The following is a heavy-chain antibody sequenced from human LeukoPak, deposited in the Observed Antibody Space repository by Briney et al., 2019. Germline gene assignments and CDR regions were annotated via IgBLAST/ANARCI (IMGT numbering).Heavy chain of an antibody. Sequence: GGSLRLSCAASGFTFSSYEMNWVRQAPGKGLEWISYISSSGSTIYYADSVKDRLTISRDNAKNSLYLQMNSLRAEDTAVYYCARDGRFGELSHFDYWGQGTLVTVSS. V-gene: IGHV3-48*03. J-gene: IGHJ4*02. CDR3: ARDGRFGELSHFDY. CDR2: ISSSGSTI. D-gene: IGHD3-10*01. CDR1: GFTFSSYE.